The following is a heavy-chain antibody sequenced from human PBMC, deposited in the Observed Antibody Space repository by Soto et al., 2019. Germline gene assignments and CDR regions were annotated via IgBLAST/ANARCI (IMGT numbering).Heavy chain of an antibody. CDR1: GESISGTIYY. CDR2: IHYSGST. D-gene: IGHD6-13*01. J-gene: IGHJ4*02. V-gene: IGHV4-39*02. Sequence: SETLSVTCIVAGESISGTIYYWGWIRQPPGKGLEWIGSIHYSGSTYYNPSLKSRVTISVDTSKNHFSLKLTAVTAADTAVYYCARPGGSGWFYFDSWGQRSQVTVSS. CDR3: ARPGGSGWFYFDS.